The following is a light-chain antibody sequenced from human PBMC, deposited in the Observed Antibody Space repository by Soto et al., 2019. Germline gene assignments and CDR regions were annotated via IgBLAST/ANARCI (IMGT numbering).Light chain of an antibody. CDR1: SSDVGGYNY. J-gene: IGLJ1*01. CDR2: EVS. CDR3: SSYAGSNSFV. Sequence: QSVLTPPPSASGSPGQSVTISCTGTSSDVGGYNYVSWYQQHPGKAPKLMIYEVSKRPSGVPDRFSGSKSGNTASLTVSGLQAEDEADYYCSSYAGSNSFVFGTGTKGTVL. V-gene: IGLV2-8*01.